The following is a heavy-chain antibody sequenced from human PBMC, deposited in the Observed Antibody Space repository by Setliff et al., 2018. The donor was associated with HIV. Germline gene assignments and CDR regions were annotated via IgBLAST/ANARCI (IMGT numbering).Heavy chain of an antibody. V-gene: IGHV4-39*07. CDR3: LRLYRGSSTKEKSDS. CDR1: SGSISNNNYY. CDR2: IYYTGAT. J-gene: IGHJ4*02. Sequence: PSETLSLTCNASSGSISNNNYYWGWVRQPPGEALEWIASIYYTGATSYNPAFKSRVAMSVDAAKDQFSLKVTSVTAADTAVYFCLRLYRGSSTKEKSDSWGQGVLVTVSS. D-gene: IGHD2-2*01.